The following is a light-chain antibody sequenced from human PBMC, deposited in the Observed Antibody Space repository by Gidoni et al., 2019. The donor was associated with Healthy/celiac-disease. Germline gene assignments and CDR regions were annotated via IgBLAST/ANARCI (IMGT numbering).Light chain of an antibody. CDR2: DAS. CDR1: QCISSW. CDR3: QQYNSYSGT. Sequence: IQMPPSPSTLSASVGDRVTITCRASQCISSWLAWYQQKPGKAPKLLIYDASSLERGVPSRFSGSGSGTEFTLTISSLQPDDFATYYCQQYNSYSGTFGEGTKVEIK. V-gene: IGKV1-5*01. J-gene: IGKJ1*01.